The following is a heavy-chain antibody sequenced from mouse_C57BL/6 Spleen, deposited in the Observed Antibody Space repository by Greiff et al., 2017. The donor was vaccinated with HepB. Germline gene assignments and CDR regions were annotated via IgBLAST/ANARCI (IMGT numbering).Heavy chain of an antibody. J-gene: IGHJ2*01. CDR1: GFTFSSYG. Sequence: EVMLVESGGDLVKPGGSLKLSCAASGFTFSSYGMSWVRQTPDKRLEWVATISSGGSYTYYPDSVKGRFTISRDNAKNTLYLQMSSLKSEDTAMYYCARHDGNYYGSSCFDYWGQGTTLTVSS. CDR3: ARHDGNYYGSSCFDY. CDR2: ISSGGSYT. D-gene: IGHD1-1*01. V-gene: IGHV5-6*01.